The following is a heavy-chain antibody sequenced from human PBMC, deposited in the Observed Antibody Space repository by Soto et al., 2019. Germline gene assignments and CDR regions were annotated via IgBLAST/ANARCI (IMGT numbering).Heavy chain of an antibody. J-gene: IGHJ4*02. CDR1: GGSISTSQW. V-gene: IGHV4-4*02. Sequence: QVQLQESGPGLVKPSGTLCLNCAVCGGSISTSQWWSWLRQPPGKGLEWIGEIYHSGSSNYNTSLKSRVTISVDKSKNQFSLKLNSVAAADTAVYYCASKTYESKGTFDYWGQATLVTVSS. D-gene: IGHD3-22*01. CDR2: IYHSGSS. CDR3: ASKTYESKGTFDY.